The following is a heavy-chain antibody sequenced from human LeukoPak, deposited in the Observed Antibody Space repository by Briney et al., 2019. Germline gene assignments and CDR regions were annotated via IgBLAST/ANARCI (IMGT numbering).Heavy chain of an antibody. V-gene: IGHV3-23*01. Sequence: RGSRRLSCAASGFTFTSYGMSWVRQAPGKGLEWVSVISVNGGTTFYADSVKGRFTISRDNSKNTLYLKMNSLRAEDTAIYYCAKEAGYKYGYHWGQGTLVTVSS. CDR1: GFTFTSYG. CDR3: AKEAGYKYGYH. J-gene: IGHJ5*02. CDR2: ISVNGGTT. D-gene: IGHD5-18*01.